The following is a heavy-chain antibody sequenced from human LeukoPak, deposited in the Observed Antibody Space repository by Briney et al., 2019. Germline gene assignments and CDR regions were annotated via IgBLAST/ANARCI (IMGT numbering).Heavy chain of an antibody. CDR1: GYTFTSYD. Sequence: ASVKVSCKASGYTFTSYDINWVRQATGQGLEWMGWMNPNSGNTGYAQKFQGRVTMTRNTSISTAYMELRSLRSDDTAVYYCARDGTTYYDILTGYTYFDYWGQGTLVTVSS. CDR2: MNPNSGNT. V-gene: IGHV1-8*01. CDR3: ARDGTTYYDILTGYTYFDY. D-gene: IGHD3-9*01. J-gene: IGHJ4*02.